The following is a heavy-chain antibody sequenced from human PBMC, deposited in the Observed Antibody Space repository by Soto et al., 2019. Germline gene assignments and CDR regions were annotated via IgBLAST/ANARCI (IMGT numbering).Heavy chain of an antibody. CDR2: ISWDGGST. Sequence: EVQLVESGGVVVQPGGSLRLSCAASGFTFDDYTMHWVRQAPGKGLEWVSLISWDGGSTYYADSVKGRFTISRDNSKNSLYLQMNSLRTEDTALYYCAVISKATYWGQGTLVTVSS. V-gene: IGHV3-43*01. J-gene: IGHJ4*02. CDR1: GFTFDDYT. CDR3: AVISKATY.